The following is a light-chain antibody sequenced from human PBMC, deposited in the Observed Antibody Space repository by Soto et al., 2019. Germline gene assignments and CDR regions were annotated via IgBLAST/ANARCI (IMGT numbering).Light chain of an antibody. CDR3: QQSLSTLLT. J-gene: IGKJ4*01. Sequence: DIQMTQSPSSLSASVGDRVTITSRASQSISGYLNWYQQKPGKAPKVLISGASTLHNGVPSRFSGRGSGTDFTLTISSLQPEDVATYYCQQSLSTLLTFGGGTKVDIK. CDR1: QSISGY. CDR2: GAS. V-gene: IGKV1-39*01.